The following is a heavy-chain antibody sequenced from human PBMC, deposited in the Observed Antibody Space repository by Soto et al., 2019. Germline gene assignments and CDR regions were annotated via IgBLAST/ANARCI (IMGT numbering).Heavy chain of an antibody. V-gene: IGHV1-69*12. J-gene: IGHJ4*02. CDR3: ASGIQLWLRRIKHGYSG. D-gene: IGHD5-18*01. CDR2: IIPMFGTA. CDR1: GGTFSTYA. Sequence: QVQLVQSGAEVKKPESSVNVSCKAPGGTFSTYAISWVRQAPGQGLEWMGGIIPMFGTANYAQRFQDRVTITADESTNTVYMELSSLRSEDTAVYFCASGIQLWLRRIKHGYSGWGQGTLVTVSS.